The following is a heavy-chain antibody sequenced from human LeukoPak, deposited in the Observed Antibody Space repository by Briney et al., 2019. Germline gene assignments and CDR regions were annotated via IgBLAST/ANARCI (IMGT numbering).Heavy chain of an antibody. J-gene: IGHJ4*02. D-gene: IGHD6-19*01. Sequence: GGSLRLSCAASGFTSSSYSMNWVRQAPGKGLEWVSSISSSSSYIYYADSVKGRFTISRDNAKNSLYLQMNSLRAEDTAVYYCARVRVAALFFFDYWGQGTLVTVSS. CDR3: ARVRVAALFFFDY. CDR2: ISSSSSYI. V-gene: IGHV3-21*01. CDR1: GFTSSSYS.